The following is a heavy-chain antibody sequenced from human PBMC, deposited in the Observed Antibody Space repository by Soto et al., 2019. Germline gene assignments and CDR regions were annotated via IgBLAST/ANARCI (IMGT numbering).Heavy chain of an antibody. Sequence: EVQLLQSGGGLVRPGGSLRLSCAASGFVFSSHAMSWVRQAPGKGLEWVSAVSGGGDYPYYAGSVKGRVTISRDNSKNTLYLQMNSLRADDTAVYYCVTYRITARMDHWGQGTLVTVSS. CDR2: VSGGGDYP. D-gene: IGHD3-10*01. V-gene: IGHV3-23*01. CDR1: GFVFSSHA. CDR3: VTYRITARMDH. J-gene: IGHJ4*02.